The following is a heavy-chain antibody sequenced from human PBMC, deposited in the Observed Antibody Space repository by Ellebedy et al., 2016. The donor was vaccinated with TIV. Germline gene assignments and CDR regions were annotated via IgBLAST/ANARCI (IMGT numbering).Heavy chain of an antibody. Sequence: GESLKISXAASGFSFSSYAMTWVRQAPGKGLERVSALSGSGDSTYYADSVKGRFTISRDNSKNTLYLQMNSLRAEDTAVYYCAKDKFTVNMYFLGGEHLQHWGQGTLVIVSS. D-gene: IGHD4-17*01. CDR1: GFSFSSYA. CDR2: LSGSGDST. V-gene: IGHV3-23*01. CDR3: AKDKFTVNMYFLGGEHLQH. J-gene: IGHJ1*01.